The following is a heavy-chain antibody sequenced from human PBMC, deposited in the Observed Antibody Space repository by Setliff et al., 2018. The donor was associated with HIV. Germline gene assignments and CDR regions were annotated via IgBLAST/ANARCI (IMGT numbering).Heavy chain of an antibody. V-gene: IGHV3-23*03. D-gene: IGHD1-20*01. CDR1: GFTFNSYA. J-gene: IGHJ4*02. Sequence: PGGSLRLSCAAAGFTFNSYAMNWVRQAPGKGLEWVAVIYNSGTSTKYSDSVKGRFTISRDNAKNSLFLEMNSLRAEDTAVYYCARDNWNSFDHWGQGTLVTVSS. CDR3: ARDNWNSFDH. CDR2: IYNSGTST.